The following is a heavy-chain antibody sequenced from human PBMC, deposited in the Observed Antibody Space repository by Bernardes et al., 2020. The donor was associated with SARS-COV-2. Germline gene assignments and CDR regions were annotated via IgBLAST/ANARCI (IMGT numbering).Heavy chain of an antibody. V-gene: IGHV4-39*01. CDR1: GGSISSSSYY. J-gene: IGHJ5*02. Sequence: SETLSLTCTVSGGSISSSSYYWGWIRQPPGKGLEWIGSIYYSGSTYYNPSLKSRVTISVDTSKNQFSLKLSSVTAADTAVYYCARLLRWFGETPPPWWFDPWGQGTLVTVSS. CDR3: ARLLRWFGETPPPWWFDP. CDR2: IYYSGST. D-gene: IGHD3-10*01.